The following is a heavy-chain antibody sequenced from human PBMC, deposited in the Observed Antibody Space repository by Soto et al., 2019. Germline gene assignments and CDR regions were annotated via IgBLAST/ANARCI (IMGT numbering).Heavy chain of an antibody. CDR3: AKMVHGGYVSYFDS. D-gene: IGHD5-12*01. Sequence: PGGSLRLSCEASGFTFTSYAMSWVRQAPGKGLEWVSATSGSGDTTYHADSVKGRFTISRDNSEKRLYLQMNSLRAEDTAVYYCAKMVHGGYVSYFDSWGQGTLVTVSS. J-gene: IGHJ4*02. CDR2: TSGSGDTT. CDR1: GFTFTSYA. V-gene: IGHV3-23*01.